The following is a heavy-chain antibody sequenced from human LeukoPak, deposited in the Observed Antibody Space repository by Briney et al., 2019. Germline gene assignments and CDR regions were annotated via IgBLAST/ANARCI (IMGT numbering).Heavy chain of an antibody. D-gene: IGHD6-19*01. CDR3: ARSSGWYHRGPDYYYYYMDV. V-gene: IGHV3-21*01. Sequence: PGGSLRLSCAASGFIFNSHSMNRVRQAPGKGLEWVSSISSTSSYIYYADSVKSRFTISRDNAKNSLYLQMNSLRAEDTAVYYCARSSGWYHRGPDYYYYYMDVWGKGTTVTVSS. CDR2: ISSTSSYI. CDR1: GFIFNSHS. J-gene: IGHJ6*03.